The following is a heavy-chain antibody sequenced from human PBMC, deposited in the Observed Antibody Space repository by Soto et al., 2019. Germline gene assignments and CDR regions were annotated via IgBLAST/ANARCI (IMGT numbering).Heavy chain of an antibody. CDR2: ISDSGDTT. CDR3: AKDKPGTTSSDD. CDR1: AFTISRYA. J-gene: IGHJ4*02. D-gene: IGHD1-1*01. V-gene: IGHV3-23*01. Sequence: EVQLLESGGGLVQPGGSLRLSCEASAFTISRYAMSWVRQAPGKGLEWVSAISDSGDTTHYADSVKGRFTISRDTSKSTLYLQMNTLRAEDTAVYYCAKDKPGTTSSDDWGQGTLVIVSS.